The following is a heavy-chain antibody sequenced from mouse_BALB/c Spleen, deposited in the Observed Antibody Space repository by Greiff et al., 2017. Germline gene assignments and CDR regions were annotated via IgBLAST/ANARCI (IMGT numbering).Heavy chain of an antibody. V-gene: IGHV14-1*02. J-gene: IGHJ4*01. CDR3: ARGTTGEYDAMGY. CDR1: GFTFTDYY. CDR2: IDPANGNT. Sequence: EVQLQQSGAELVRPGALVKLSCKASGFTFTDYYMHWVKQRPEQGLEWIGWIDPANGNTNYDPKFQGKASITADTSSNTAYLQLSSLTSEDTAVYYCARGTTGEYDAMGYWGQGTSVTVSS. D-gene: IGHD2-1*01.